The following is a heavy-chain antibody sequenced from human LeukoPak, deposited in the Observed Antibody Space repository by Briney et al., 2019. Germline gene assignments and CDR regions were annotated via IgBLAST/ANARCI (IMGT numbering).Heavy chain of an antibody. Sequence: GGSLRLSCAASGFTFSTFAMIWVRQPPGKGLEWVSSIFPSGGEIHYADSVRGRFTISRDNSKSTLSLQMNSLRAEDTAVYYCARENPYSGYGNDYWGQGTLVTVSS. CDR1: GFTFSTFA. J-gene: IGHJ4*02. CDR3: ARENPYSGYGNDY. V-gene: IGHV3-23*01. CDR2: IFPSGGEI. D-gene: IGHD5-12*01.